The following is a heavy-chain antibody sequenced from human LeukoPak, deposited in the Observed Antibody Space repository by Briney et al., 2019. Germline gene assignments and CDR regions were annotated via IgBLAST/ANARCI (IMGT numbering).Heavy chain of an antibody. Sequence: ASVKVSCKASGYNFISYYMHWVRQAPGQGLEWMGIIKPSGGSTSYAQKFQNRGTMTRYTSTSTGYMELSSLKSEDTALYYCAREDVVLVDAVRYYSYGLDVWGQGTTVTVSS. CDR2: IKPSGGST. CDR3: AREDVVLVDAVRYYSYGLDV. CDR1: GYNFISYY. V-gene: IGHV1-46*01. D-gene: IGHD2-8*01. J-gene: IGHJ6*02.